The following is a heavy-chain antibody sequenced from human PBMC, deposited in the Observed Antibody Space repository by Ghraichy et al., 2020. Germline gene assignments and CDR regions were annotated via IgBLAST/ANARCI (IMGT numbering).Heavy chain of an antibody. CDR1: GFTFSSYG. J-gene: IGHJ6*02. Sequence: GGSLRLSCAASGFTFSSYGMHWVRQAPGKGLEWVAVIWYDGSNKYYADSVKGRFTISRDNSKNTLYLQMNSLRAEDTAVYYCARGDLLLWFGELSRGMDVWGQGTTVTVSS. CDR3: ARGDLLLWFGELSRGMDV. V-gene: IGHV3-33*01. D-gene: IGHD3-10*01. CDR2: IWYDGSNK.